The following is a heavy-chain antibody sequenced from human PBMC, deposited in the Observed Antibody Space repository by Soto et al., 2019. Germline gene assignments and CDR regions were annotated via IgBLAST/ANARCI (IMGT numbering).Heavy chain of an antibody. D-gene: IGHD4-17*01. CDR1: GYNFNIYW. V-gene: IGHV5-51*01. Sequence: GESLKISCKGSGYNFNIYWIGWVRQMPGKGLEWMGIIYPGDSNTRYSPSFQGQVTISADKSISTAYLQWSSLKASDTAIYYCARTSTNWFDPRGQGTLVTVSS. CDR2: IYPGDSNT. CDR3: ARTSTNWFDP. J-gene: IGHJ5*02.